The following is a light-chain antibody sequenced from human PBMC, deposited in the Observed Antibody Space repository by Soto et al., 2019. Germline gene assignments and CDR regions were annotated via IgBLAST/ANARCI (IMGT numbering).Light chain of an antibody. CDR1: QSVSSY. J-gene: IGKJ5*01. CDR2: DAS. CDR3: QQYETIPT. Sequence: EIVFTQSPATLSLSPGERATLSCRASQSVSSYLAWYQQKPGQAPRLLIYDASNRATGSPARCGGSGSRTVFTITISSLEPEDAAFYYYQQYETIPTFGQGTRLEIK. V-gene: IGKV3-11*01.